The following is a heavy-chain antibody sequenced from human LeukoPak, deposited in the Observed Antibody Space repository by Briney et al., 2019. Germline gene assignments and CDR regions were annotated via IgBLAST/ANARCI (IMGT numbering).Heavy chain of an antibody. D-gene: IGHD4-17*01. CDR3: ARVRYGELDV. CDR2: MSGSGGST. Sequence: PGGSLRLSWAAAGFTFSSYAMRWVRQAPGKGLEWVSSMSGSGGSTYYADSVKGRFTISRDDSKNTLYLQMHSLGAEDTAVYYCARVRYGELDVWGQGTTVTVSS. J-gene: IGHJ6*02. V-gene: IGHV3-23*01. CDR1: GFTFSSYA.